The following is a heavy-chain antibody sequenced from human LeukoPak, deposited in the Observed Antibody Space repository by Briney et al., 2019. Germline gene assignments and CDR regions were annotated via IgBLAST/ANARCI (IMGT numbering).Heavy chain of an antibody. CDR3: AKPRTTAGTLDYFDY. D-gene: IGHD6-19*01. J-gene: IGHJ4*02. CDR1: GFTFISYG. Sequence: GGSLRLSCAASGFTFISYGMHWVRQAPGKGLEWVAVIWYDGSNKYYADSVKGRFTISRDNSKNTLYLQMNSLRPEDTAVYYCAKPRTTAGTLDYFDYWGQGTLVTVSS. V-gene: IGHV3-30*02. CDR2: IWYDGSNK.